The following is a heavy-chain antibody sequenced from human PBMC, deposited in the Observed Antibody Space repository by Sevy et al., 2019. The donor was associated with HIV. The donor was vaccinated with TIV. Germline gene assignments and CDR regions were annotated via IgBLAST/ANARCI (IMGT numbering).Heavy chain of an antibody. CDR1: GGSISSGGYY. D-gene: IGHD2-2*02. J-gene: IGHJ5*02. V-gene: IGHV4-31*03. CDR2: IYYSGST. CDR3: AGFFVVPAAIWSTDNWFDP. Sequence: TLSLTCTVSGGSISSGGYYWSWIRQHPGKGLEWIGYIYYSGSTYYNPSLKSRVTISVDTSKNQFSLKLSSVTAADTAVYYCAGFFVVPAAIWSTDNWFDPWGQGTLVTVSS.